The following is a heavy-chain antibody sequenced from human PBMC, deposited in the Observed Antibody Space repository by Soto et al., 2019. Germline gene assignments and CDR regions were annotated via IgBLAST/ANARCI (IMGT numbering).Heavy chain of an antibody. CDR2: VYYLGNI. CDR3: ARSYNYDTRGYLGY. V-gene: IGHV4-31*03. Sequence: PSETLSLTCTVYNASITRNGYHWSWNRQHPGEGLEWIGYVYYLGNIYYNPSLQSRVTISLDTSKNQFSLNLTSVTAADTAVYYCARSYNYDTRGYLGYWGQGALVTVS. D-gene: IGHD3-22*01. J-gene: IGHJ4*02. CDR1: NASITRNGYH.